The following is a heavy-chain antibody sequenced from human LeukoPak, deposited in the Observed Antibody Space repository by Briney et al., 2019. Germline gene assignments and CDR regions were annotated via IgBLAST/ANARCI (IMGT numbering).Heavy chain of an antibody. V-gene: IGHV4-4*02. Sequence: PSETLSLTCTVSPDSTTSNFWSWVRQPPVKGLEWIGEIHRSGSTNYNPSLQSRVTISIDRSKNQIALELSSVTAADTAVYYCAREIVGGFNPGAYWGQGTLVTVFS. CDR1: PDSTTSNF. J-gene: IGHJ4*02. CDR3: AREIVGGFNPGAY. D-gene: IGHD1-14*01. CDR2: IHRSGST.